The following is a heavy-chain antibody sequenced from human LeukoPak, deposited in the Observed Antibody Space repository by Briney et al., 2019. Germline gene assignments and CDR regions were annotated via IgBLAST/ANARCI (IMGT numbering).Heavy chain of an antibody. V-gene: IGHV3-23*01. Sequence: GGSLRLSCAASGFTFSNSAMTWVRQAPGKGLEWVSLISGTGGSTYYADSVKGRFSISRDNSKNTLYLQMNSLRAEDTAVYYCAKERPNLAARPVDCWGQGTLVTVSS. CDR1: GFTFSNSA. J-gene: IGHJ4*02. CDR2: ISGTGGST. D-gene: IGHD6-6*01. CDR3: AKERPNLAARPVDC.